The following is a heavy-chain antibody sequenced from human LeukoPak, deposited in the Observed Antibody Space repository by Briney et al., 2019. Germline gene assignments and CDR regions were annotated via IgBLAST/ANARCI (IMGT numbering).Heavy chain of an antibody. V-gene: IGHV3-23*01. CDR3: AKDYIKGSKLLDAFDI. J-gene: IGHJ3*02. CDR1: RFTFSSYA. CDR2: ISGSGGST. Sequence: TGGSLRLSCAASRFTFSSYAMSWVRQAPGKGLEWVSAISGSGGSTYYADSVKGRFTISRDNSKNTLYLQMNSLRAEDTAVYYCAKDYIKGSKLLDAFDIWGQGTMVTVSS. D-gene: IGHD2-15*01.